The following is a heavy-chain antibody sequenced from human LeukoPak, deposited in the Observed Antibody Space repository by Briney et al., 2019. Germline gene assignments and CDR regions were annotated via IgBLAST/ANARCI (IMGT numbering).Heavy chain of an antibody. V-gene: IGHV3-21*01. J-gene: IGHJ6*02. Sequence: KAGGSLRLSCAASGFTFSSYSMNWVRQAPGKGLEWVSSISSSSSYIYYADSVKGRFTISRDNAKNSLYLQMNSLRAEDTAVYYCARAPAPHYGSGSSYYYYGMDVWGQGTTVTVSS. CDR3: ARAPAPHYGSGSSYYYYGMDV. D-gene: IGHD3-10*01. CDR2: ISSSSSYI. CDR1: GFTFSSYS.